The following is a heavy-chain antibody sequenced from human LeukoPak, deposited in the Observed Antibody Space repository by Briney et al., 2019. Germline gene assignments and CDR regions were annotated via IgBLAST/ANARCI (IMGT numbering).Heavy chain of an antibody. Sequence: GGSLRFSCAASGFTFSSYWMSWVRQAPGKGLEWVANIKQDGSEKYYVDSVKGRFTISRDNAKNSLYLQMNSLRAEDTAVYYCARAGYCSSASCYYYYYYMDVWGKGTTVTVSS. CDR3: ARAGYCSSASCYYYYYYMDV. CDR2: IKQDGSEK. D-gene: IGHD2-2*01. CDR1: GFTFSSYW. J-gene: IGHJ6*03. V-gene: IGHV3-7*01.